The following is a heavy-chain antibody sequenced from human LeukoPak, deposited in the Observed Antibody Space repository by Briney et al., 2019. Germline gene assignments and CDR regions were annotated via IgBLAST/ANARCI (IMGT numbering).Heavy chain of an antibody. J-gene: IGHJ4*02. Sequence: SCKASGYTFTSYYMHWVRQAPGKGLEWVALISYDGSNKYYADSVKGRFTISRDNSKNTLYLQVNSLRAEDTAVYYCARGISSGLDYWGQGTLVTVSS. CDR3: ARGISSGLDY. D-gene: IGHD3-22*01. CDR1: GYTFTSYY. CDR2: ISYDGSNK. V-gene: IGHV3-30-3*01.